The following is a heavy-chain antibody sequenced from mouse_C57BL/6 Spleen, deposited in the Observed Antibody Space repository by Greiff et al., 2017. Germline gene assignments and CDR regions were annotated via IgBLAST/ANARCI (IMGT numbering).Heavy chain of an antibody. V-gene: IGHV1-15*01. CDR1: GYTFTDYE. CDR2: IDPETGGT. Sequence: QVQLQQSGAELVRPGASVTLSCKASGYTFTDYEMHWVKQTPVHGLEWIGAIDPETGGTAYNQKFKGKAILTADKSSSTAYMELRSLTSEDSAVYYCTKEGYDYDLFAYWGQGTLVTVSA. D-gene: IGHD2-4*01. CDR3: TKEGYDYDLFAY. J-gene: IGHJ3*01.